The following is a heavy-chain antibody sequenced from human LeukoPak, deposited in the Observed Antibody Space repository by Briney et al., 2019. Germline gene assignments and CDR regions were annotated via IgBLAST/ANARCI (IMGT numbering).Heavy chain of an antibody. CDR2: IIPNSGDT. CDR1: GYTFTDYY. V-gene: IGHV1-2*02. D-gene: IGHD4-17*01. CDR3: ARDPLRRTFDY. J-gene: IGHJ4*02. Sequence: ASVTVSCKASGYTFTDYYMHWVRQAPGQGLEWMGWIIPNSGDTNYAQKFQGRVTMTRDTSINTAYMELSRLTSDDTAVYYCARDPLRRTFDYWGQGTLVTVSS.